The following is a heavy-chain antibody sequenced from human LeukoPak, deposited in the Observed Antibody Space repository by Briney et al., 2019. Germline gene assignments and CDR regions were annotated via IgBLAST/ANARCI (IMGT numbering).Heavy chain of an antibody. CDR3: AKDLRHRSGYYSLFDY. CDR1: GFTFSSYW. CDR2: VKQDGSEK. D-gene: IGHD3-22*01. J-gene: IGHJ4*02. Sequence: PGGSLRLSCAASGFTFSSYWMSWVRQAPGKGLEWVANVKQDGSEKYYVDSVKGRFTISRDNAKNSLSLRMNSLRAEDTAVYYCAKDLRHRSGYYSLFDYWGQGTLVTVSS. V-gene: IGHV3-7*03.